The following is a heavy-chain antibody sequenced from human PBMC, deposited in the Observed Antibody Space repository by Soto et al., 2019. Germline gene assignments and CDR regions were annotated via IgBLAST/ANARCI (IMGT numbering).Heavy chain of an antibody. CDR2: IFSNDEK. D-gene: IGHD3-22*01. CDR3: ARIDSDNSGYYFEY. CDR1: GFSLSSVRLG. Sequence: QVTLKESGPVLVKPTETLTLTCTVSGFSLSSVRLGVSWIRQPPGKALEWLAHIFSNDEKTYSTSLKSRLTISTDTSKSQVVLTMTNMDPVDTETYYCARIDSDNSGYYFEYWGQGTLVTVSS. V-gene: IGHV2-26*01. J-gene: IGHJ4*02.